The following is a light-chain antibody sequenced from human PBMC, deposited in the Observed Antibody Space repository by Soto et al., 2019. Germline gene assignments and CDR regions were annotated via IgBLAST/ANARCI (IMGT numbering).Light chain of an antibody. J-gene: IGKJ1*01. V-gene: IGKV3-20*01. CDR1: QSVSSNY. Sequence: PGERDTLSCRASQSVSSNYLAWYQQRPGQPPNLLIFGASNRATGIPDRFSGSGSGTDFTLTISRLETEDFAVYYCQQYGSSGTFGQGTKVDIK. CDR3: QQYGSSGT. CDR2: GAS.